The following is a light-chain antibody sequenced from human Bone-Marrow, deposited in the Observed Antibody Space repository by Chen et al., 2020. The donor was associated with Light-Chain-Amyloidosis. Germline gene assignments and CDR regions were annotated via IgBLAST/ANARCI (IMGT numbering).Light chain of an antibody. CDR2: EFT. J-gene: IGLJ1*01. V-gene: IGLV2-14*01. Sequence: HSALPHPASVSGSPGQSIPISCTGTSSDVGGDNPVSWYQQHPDKAPKLMIYEFTNRPSWVPDRFSGSKSDNTASLTISGLQTEDEADYFWSSYTITNTLGFGSATRVTVL. CDR3: SSYTITNTLG. CDR1: SSDVGGDNP.